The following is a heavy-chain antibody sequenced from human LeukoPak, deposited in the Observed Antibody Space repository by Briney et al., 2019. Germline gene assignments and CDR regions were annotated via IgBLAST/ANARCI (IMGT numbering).Heavy chain of an antibody. CDR1: GFSFDSYW. CDR2: INHDATEE. D-gene: IGHD6-13*01. Sequence: PGGSLRLSCVASGFSFDSYWMNWVRQAPGRGLEWVANINHDATEEYYVDSVKGRFTISRDNAKKSLYLQMNRLRADDTAVYHCARVRSAAAGPLDYWGQGTLVTVSS. V-gene: IGHV3-7*01. CDR3: ARVRSAAAGPLDY. J-gene: IGHJ4*02.